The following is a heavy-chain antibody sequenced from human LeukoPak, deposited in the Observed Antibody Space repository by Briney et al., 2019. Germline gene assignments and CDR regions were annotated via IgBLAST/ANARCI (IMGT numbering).Heavy chain of an antibody. V-gene: IGHV4-59*01. Sequence: SETLSLTCTVSGGSISTFYWGWLRQPPGKQLEWIGYVYYSGSTNYNPSFKTRVTISVDTSKNQFSLKLSSVTPADTAVYYCARVDYDSSGYFDYWGQGTLVTVSS. CDR1: GGSISTFY. CDR3: ARVDYDSSGYFDY. J-gene: IGHJ4*02. D-gene: IGHD3-22*01. CDR2: VYYSGST.